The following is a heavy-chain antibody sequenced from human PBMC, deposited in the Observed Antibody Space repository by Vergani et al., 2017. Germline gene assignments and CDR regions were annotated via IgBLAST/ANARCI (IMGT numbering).Heavy chain of an antibody. CDR3: AKDFVPGRAFDI. Sequence: QVQLVESGGGVVQPGESLRLSCAASTSGFTFNNSKMHWVRQAPGKGLEWVAFIRYDDSRNKYYAASVQGRFIISRDNSKNTVFLQMNSLRPEDTALYYCAKDFVPGRAFDIWGQGTMVTVSS. V-gene: IGHV3-30*02. CDR1: GFTFNNSK. J-gene: IGHJ3*02. CDR2: IRYDDSRNK.